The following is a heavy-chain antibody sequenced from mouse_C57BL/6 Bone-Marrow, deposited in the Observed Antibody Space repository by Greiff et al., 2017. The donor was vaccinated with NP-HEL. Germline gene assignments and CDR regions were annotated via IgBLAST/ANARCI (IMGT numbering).Heavy chain of an antibody. D-gene: IGHD1-1*01. CDR3: ARPPYGSAWFAY. CDR1: GFTFSSYG. V-gene: IGHV5-6*01. CDR2: ISSGGSYT. J-gene: IGHJ3*01. Sequence: EVQGVESGGDLVKPGGSLKLSCAASGFTFSSYGMSWVRQTPDKRLEWVATISSGGSYTYYPDSVKGRFTISRDNAKNTLYLQMSSLKSEDTAMYYCARPPYGSAWFAYWGQGTLVTVSA.